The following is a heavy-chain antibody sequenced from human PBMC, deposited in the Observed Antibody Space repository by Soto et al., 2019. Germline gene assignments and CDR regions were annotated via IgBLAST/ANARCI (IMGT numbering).Heavy chain of an antibody. CDR3: ARDALYCSSTSCYHNWFDP. CDR2: ISSSSSYT. Sequence: PGGSLRLSCAASGFTFSDYYMSWIRQAPGKGLEWVSYISSSSSYTNYADSVKGRFTISRDNAKNSLYLQMNSLRAEDTAVYYCARDALYCSSTSCYHNWFDPWGQGTLVTVSS. J-gene: IGHJ5*02. V-gene: IGHV3-11*06. D-gene: IGHD2-2*01. CDR1: GFTFSDYY.